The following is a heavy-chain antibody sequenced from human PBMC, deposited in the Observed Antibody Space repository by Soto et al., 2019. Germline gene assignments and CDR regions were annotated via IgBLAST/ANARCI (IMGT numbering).Heavy chain of an antibody. J-gene: IGHJ5*01. CDR1: GDSISGSPYH. CDR3: ARDFYDSVGYTWFDS. D-gene: IGHD3-22*01. CDR2: IDDDAKV. Sequence: SETLSLTCTVSGDSISGSPYHWGWIRQPPGKGLEWNGSIDDDAKVYYNPSLNGRVTISIDMSKKQFSLKLTSLTSADTAVYYCARDFYDSVGYTWFDSWSQGTLVTVSS. V-gene: IGHV4-39*07.